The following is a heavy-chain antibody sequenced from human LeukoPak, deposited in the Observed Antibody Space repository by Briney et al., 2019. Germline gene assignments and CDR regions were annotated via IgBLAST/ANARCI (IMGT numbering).Heavy chain of an antibody. CDR2: ISGSGGST. CDR1: GFTFSSYA. Sequence: GGSLRLSCAASGFTFSSYAMSWVRQAPGKGPEWVSAISGSGGSTYYADSVKGRFTISRDNSKHTLYLQMNSLRAEDTAVYYCAKDSARGYSGYDLVYFDYWGQGTLVTVSS. CDR3: AKDSARGYSGYDLVYFDY. V-gene: IGHV3-23*01. J-gene: IGHJ4*02. D-gene: IGHD5-12*01.